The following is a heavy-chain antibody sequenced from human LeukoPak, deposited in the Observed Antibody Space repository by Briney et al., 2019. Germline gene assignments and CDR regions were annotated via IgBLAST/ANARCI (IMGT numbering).Heavy chain of an antibody. V-gene: IGHV4-39*01. J-gene: IGHJ4*02. CDR1: GCFISSSSYY. D-gene: IGHD3-9*01. CDR2: IYYSGST. Sequence: SETLSLTCTVSGCFISSSSYYWGWIRQPPGKGLEWVGSIYYSGSTYYNPSLKSRVTISVDTSKNQFSLKLSSVTAADTAVYYCARHLNYDILTGYPNLLFDYWGQGTLVTVSS. CDR3: ARHLNYDILTGYPNLLFDY.